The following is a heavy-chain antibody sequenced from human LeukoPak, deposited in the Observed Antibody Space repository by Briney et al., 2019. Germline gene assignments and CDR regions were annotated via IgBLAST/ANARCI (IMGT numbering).Heavy chain of an antibody. Sequence: PGGSLRLSCAASGFTFSSYWMSWVRQAPGKGLEWVANIKQDGSEKYYVDSVKGRFTISRDNAKNSLYLHLNTLRPEDTAVYYCVQGWRDNWGQGALVTVSS. V-gene: IGHV3-7*01. CDR1: GFTFSSYW. J-gene: IGHJ4*02. D-gene: IGHD2-15*01. CDR3: VQGWRDN. CDR2: IKQDGSEK.